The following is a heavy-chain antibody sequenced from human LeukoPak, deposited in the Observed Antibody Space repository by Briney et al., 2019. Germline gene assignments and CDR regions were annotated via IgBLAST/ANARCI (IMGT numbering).Heavy chain of an antibody. Sequence: SETLSLTCAVYGGSFSGYYWSWIRQPPGKGVEWIGEINHSGSTNYNPSLKSRVTISVDTSKNQFSLKLSSVTAADTAVYYCARGRQRKDFLFDYWGQGTLVTVSS. CDR3: ARGRQRKDFLFDY. J-gene: IGHJ4*02. D-gene: IGHD2-15*01. CDR2: INHSGST. V-gene: IGHV4-34*01. CDR1: GGSFSGYY.